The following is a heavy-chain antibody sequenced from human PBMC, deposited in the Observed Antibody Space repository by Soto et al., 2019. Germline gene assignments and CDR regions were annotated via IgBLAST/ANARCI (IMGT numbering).Heavy chain of an antibody. J-gene: IGHJ3*02. CDR1: GFTFGNYA. CDR2: ISGGGDGT. Sequence: EVQLLESGGGLVQPGGSLRLSCAASGFTFGNYAMIWVRQAPGKGLEWVSTISGGGDGTYYADSVRGRFTISRENSRNTLYLQMNSLRAEDTAVYYCAKKGLCSLATYCSTGDCHYAFDIWGQGTMVTVSS. CDR3: AKKGLCSLATYCSTGDCHYAFDI. V-gene: IGHV3-23*01. D-gene: IGHD2-15*01.